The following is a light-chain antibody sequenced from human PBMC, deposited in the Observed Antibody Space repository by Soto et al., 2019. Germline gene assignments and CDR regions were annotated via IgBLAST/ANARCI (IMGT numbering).Light chain of an antibody. CDR3: QQYNVWPLT. Sequence: EIVMTQSPATLSVSPGERATLSCRASQSVSSNLAWYQQKPGQTPKLLIYVASTRATGIPARFSGSGSGTEFTLTISSRQSEDFAVYDCQQYNVWPLTFGGGTKVEFK. CDR1: QSVSSN. V-gene: IGKV3-15*01. CDR2: VAS. J-gene: IGKJ4*01.